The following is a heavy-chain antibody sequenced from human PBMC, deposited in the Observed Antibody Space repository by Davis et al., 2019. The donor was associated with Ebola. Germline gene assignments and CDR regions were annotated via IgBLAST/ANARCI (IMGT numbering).Heavy chain of an antibody. Sequence: PGGSLRLSCAASGFTFYRYEMNWVRQAPGKGLEWVSYISGYATPTFYADSVKGRFTISRDNARDSLYLQMDSLRVEDTAIYYCARDAFSLSRYDTEDHWGQGTLVTVSS. CDR2: ISGYATPT. CDR3: ARDAFSLSRYDTEDH. J-gene: IGHJ4*02. CDR1: GFTFYRYE. D-gene: IGHD3-9*01. V-gene: IGHV3-48*03.